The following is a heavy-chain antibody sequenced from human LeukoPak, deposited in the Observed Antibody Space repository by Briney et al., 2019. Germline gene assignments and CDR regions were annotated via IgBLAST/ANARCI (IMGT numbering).Heavy chain of an antibody. J-gene: IGHJ4*02. Sequence: PGGSLRLSCAASGFTFSSYGMHWVRQAPGKGLEWVAVISYDGSNKYYADSVKGRFTISRGNSKNTLYLQMNSLRAEDTAVYYCAKIDYGDYEGFVDYWGQGTLVTVSP. CDR3: AKIDYGDYEGFVDY. D-gene: IGHD4-17*01. V-gene: IGHV3-30*18. CDR2: ISYDGSNK. CDR1: GFTFSSYG.